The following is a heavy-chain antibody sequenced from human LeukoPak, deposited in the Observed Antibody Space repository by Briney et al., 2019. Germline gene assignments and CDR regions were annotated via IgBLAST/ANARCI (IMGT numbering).Heavy chain of an antibody. V-gene: IGHV4-59*02. Sequence: SETLSLTCTVSGXSVSSYYGSWIRQPPGKGLEWIVYIYHSGSTYYNPYLKSRVTISVDRSTTQFSLKLSSVTAADTAVYYCARGYYYDSSGYYPFDYWGQGTLVTVSS. CDR3: ARGYYYDSSGYYPFDY. J-gene: IGHJ4*02. CDR1: GXSVSSYY. D-gene: IGHD3-22*01. CDR2: IYHSGST.